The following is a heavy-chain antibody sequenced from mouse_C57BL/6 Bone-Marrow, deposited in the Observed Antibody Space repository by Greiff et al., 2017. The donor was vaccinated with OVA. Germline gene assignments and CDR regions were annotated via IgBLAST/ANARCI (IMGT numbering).Heavy chain of an antibody. Sequence: QVQLQQPGAELVKPGASVKLSCKASGYTFTSYWMQWVKQRPGQGLEWIGEIDPSDSYTNYNQKFKGKATLTVDTSSSTAYMQLSSLTSEDSAVYYCAPFITKVVAPFDYWGQGTTLTVSS. CDR3: APFITKVVAPFDY. V-gene: IGHV1-50*01. J-gene: IGHJ2*01. CDR1: GYTFTSYW. D-gene: IGHD1-1*01. CDR2: IDPSDSYT.